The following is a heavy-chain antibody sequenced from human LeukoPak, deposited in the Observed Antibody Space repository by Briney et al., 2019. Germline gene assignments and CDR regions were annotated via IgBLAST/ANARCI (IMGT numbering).Heavy chain of an antibody. Sequence: GGSLRLSCAASGLTFSSYWMNWVRQAPGKGLEWVSAISDTGNTYHADSVKGRFTISRDSSKNTLFLQMNRLRPEDAAVYYCAKAPVTTCRGAFCYPFDYWGLGTLVTVSS. CDR3: AKAPVTTCRGAFCYPFDY. V-gene: IGHV3-23*01. J-gene: IGHJ4*02. CDR1: GLTFSSYW. CDR2: ISDTGNT. D-gene: IGHD2-15*01.